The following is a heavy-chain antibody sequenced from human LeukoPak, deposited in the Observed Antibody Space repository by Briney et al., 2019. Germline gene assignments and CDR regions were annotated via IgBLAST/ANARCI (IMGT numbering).Heavy chain of an antibody. V-gene: IGHV4-38-2*02. CDR1: GYSISSGYY. J-gene: IGHJ4*02. D-gene: IGHD6-19*01. Sequence: SETLSLTCTVSGYSISSGYYWGWIRQPPGKGLEWIGSIYHSGSTYYNPSLKSRVTISVDTSKNQFSLKLTSVTAADTAVYYCASAVAGTEAFVYWGQGTLVTVSS. CDR3: ASAVAGTEAFVY. CDR2: IYHSGST.